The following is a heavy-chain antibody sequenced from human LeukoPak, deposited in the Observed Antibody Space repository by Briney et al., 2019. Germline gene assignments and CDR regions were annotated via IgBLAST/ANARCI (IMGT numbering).Heavy chain of an antibody. CDR1: GFTFSSYS. V-gene: IGHV3-48*01. CDR2: ISSSSSTI. J-gene: IGHJ4*02. CDR3: ARDNLGYCSSTSCYGEGLGY. D-gene: IGHD2-2*01. Sequence: GGSLRLSCAASGFTFSSYSMNWVRQAPGKGLEWVSYISSSSSTIYYADSVKGRFTISRDNAKNSLYLQMNSLRAEDTAVYYCARDNLGYCSSTSCYGEGLGYWGQGTLVTVSS.